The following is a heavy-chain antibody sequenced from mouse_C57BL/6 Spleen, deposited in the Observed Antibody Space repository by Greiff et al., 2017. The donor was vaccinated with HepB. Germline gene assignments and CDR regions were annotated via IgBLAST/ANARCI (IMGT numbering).Heavy chain of an antibody. J-gene: IGHJ3*01. CDR3: ARESNSWFAY. V-gene: IGHV5-4*01. D-gene: IGHD2-5*01. Sequence: EVQRVESGGGLVKPGGSLKLSCAASGFTFSSYAMSWVRQTPEKRLEWVATISDGGSYTDYPDNVKGRFTISRDNAKNNLYLQMSHLKSEDTAMYYCARESNSWFAYWGQGTLVTVSA. CDR2: ISDGGSYT. CDR1: GFTFSSYA.